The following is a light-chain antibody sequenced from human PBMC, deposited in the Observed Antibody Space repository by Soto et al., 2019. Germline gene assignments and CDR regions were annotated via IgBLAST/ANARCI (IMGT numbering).Light chain of an antibody. CDR1: QAISSH. CDR2: VAS. CDR3: QQLNSYRLT. J-gene: IGKJ4*01. V-gene: IGKV1-9*01. Sequence: IQLTQSPSSLSASVGDRVTSTCRASQAISSHLAWYQQKPGKAPKLLVYVASTLQSGVPSRFSGSGSGTDFSLSINSLQPEDFATYYCQQLNSYRLTFGGGTKVDIK.